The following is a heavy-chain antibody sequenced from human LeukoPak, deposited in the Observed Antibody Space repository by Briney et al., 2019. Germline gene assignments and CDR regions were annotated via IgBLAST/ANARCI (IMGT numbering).Heavy chain of an antibody. CDR3: ARDPAPQGNLDY. J-gene: IGHJ4*02. Sequence: GGSLRLSCTVSGFTFGSYQMNWIRQAPGTGLEWLAYISSSGHITYYAESVKGRFAVSRDNAKNSLYLQMDSLRADDTGMYYCARDPAPQGNLDYWGQGTQVIVSS. CDR2: ISSSGHIT. V-gene: IGHV3-48*03. CDR1: GFTFGSYQ. D-gene: IGHD1-14*01.